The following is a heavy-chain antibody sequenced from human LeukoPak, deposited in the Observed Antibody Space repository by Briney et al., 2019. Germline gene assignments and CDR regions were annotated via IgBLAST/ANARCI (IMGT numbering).Heavy chain of an antibody. J-gene: IGHJ4*02. D-gene: IGHD6-19*01. V-gene: IGHV3-23*01. Sequence: GGSLRLSCAASGFTFSSYAMSWVRQAPGKGLEWVSGISGSGDTTHYADSVKGRFTISRDNSKNTVYLQMNSLRAEDTAVYYCTKARYSNAWDYSDYWGQGTLVTVSS. CDR3: TKARYSNAWDYSDY. CDR2: ISGSGDTT. CDR1: GFTFSSYA.